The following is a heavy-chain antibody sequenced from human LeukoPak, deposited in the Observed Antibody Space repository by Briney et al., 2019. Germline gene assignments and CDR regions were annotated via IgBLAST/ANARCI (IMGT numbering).Heavy chain of an antibody. CDR3: AKTHCSSTSCYPYYFDY. D-gene: IGHD2-2*01. V-gene: IGHV3-23*01. CDR2: ISGSGGGT. CDR1: GFTFSSYA. Sequence: GRSLRLSCAASGFTFSSYAMSWVRQAPGKGLEWVSVISGSGGGTYYADSVKGRFTISRDNSKNTLYLQMNSLRAEDTAVYYCAKTHCSSTSCYPYYFDYWGQGTLVTVSS. J-gene: IGHJ4*02.